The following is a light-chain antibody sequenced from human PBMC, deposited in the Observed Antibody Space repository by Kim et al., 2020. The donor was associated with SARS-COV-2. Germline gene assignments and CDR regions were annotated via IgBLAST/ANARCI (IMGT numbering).Light chain of an antibody. Sequence: DIQMTQSPSTLSASVGDGVTITCRASQTINTWLAWYQQKPGRAPKLLIYEASSLESGVPSRFSGSGSGTEFTLTISGLEPDDFATYYCQQYESYSALTFGGGTKVDIK. CDR3: QQYESYSALT. CDR2: EAS. CDR1: QTINTW. J-gene: IGKJ4*01. V-gene: IGKV1-5*03.